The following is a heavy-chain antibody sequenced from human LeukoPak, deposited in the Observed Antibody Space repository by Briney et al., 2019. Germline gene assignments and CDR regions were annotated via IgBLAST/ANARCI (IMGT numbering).Heavy chain of an antibody. D-gene: IGHD3-22*01. J-gene: IGHJ4*02. CDR1: GGSFSGYY. V-gene: IGHV4-34*01. Sequence: SETLSLTCDVYGGSFSGYYWSWIRRPPEKGLEWIGEINHSGSTNYNPSLKSRVTISVDTSKNQFSLRLSSVTVADTAVYYCARVTGYMIEDYFDYWGQGTLVTVSS. CDR2: INHSGST. CDR3: ARVTGYMIEDYFDY.